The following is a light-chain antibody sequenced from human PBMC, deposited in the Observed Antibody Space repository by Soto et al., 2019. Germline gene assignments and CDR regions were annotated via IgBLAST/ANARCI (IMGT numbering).Light chain of an antibody. V-gene: IGLV1-47*01. Sequence: QSVLTQPPSASGTPGQRVTISCSGSGSNIENNYVYWYQMVPGTAPKLLIYRNNQRPSGVPDRFSGSRSGTSASLAISGLRSEDEADYYCAAWDDSLSGRGVFGGGTKLTVL. J-gene: IGLJ2*01. CDR3: AAWDDSLSGRGV. CDR1: GSNIENNY. CDR2: RNN.